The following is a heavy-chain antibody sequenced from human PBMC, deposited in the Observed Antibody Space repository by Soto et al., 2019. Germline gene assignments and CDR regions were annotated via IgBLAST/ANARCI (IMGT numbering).Heavy chain of an antibody. Sequence: QVQLVQSGAEVKKPGSSVKVSCKASGGTFSSYAISWVRQAPGQGLEWMGGIIPIFGTANHAQKFQGRVTIIAEESNRKVYMELSSLRSCDTALYYWAGGWGYDCSDYYYAYWGQGTLVIVSS. CDR1: GGTFSSYA. CDR3: AGGWGYDCSDYYYAY. D-gene: IGHD3-16*01. V-gene: IGHV1-69*01. CDR2: IIPIFGTA. J-gene: IGHJ4*02.